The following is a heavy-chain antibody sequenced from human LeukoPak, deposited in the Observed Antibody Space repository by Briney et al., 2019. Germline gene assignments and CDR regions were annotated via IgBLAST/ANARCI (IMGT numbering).Heavy chain of an antibody. D-gene: IGHD6-13*01. V-gene: IGHV4-59*01. CDR1: GGSISSYY. Sequence: SEPLSPTCTASGGSISSYYWSWFRQPPGKGREWIGYIYYSGGTNYNPSLKRRVTISVETSKNQCSLQLWSARAAEPAVCYCARGVYSSSWPFDHWGQGTRVTVSS. CDR3: ARGVYSSSWPFDH. J-gene: IGHJ4*02. CDR2: IYYSGGT.